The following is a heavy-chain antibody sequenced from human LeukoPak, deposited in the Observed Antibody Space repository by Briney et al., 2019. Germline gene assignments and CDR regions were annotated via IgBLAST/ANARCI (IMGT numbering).Heavy chain of an antibody. D-gene: IGHD2-2*01. J-gene: IGHJ1*01. CDR3: AKGGYCDSTTCLPYFQH. CDR2: ISGSGGRT. V-gene: IGHV3-23*01. CDR1: GFTFNNYA. Sequence: PGGSLRLSCAASGFTFNNYAMSWVRQAPGKGLEWVSTISGSGGRTYYADSVKGRFTISRDNSKNTLFLQMNSLRAEDTAVYYCAKGGYCDSTTCLPYFQHWGQGTLVTVSS.